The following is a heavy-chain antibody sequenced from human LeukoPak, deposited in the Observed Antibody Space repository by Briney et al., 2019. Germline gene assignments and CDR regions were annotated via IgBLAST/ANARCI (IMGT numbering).Heavy chain of an antibody. J-gene: IGHJ4*02. Sequence: GGSLRLSCASSGFFFNTYWMHWVRQAPGKGLVWVSRINSDGSKTSHADSVKGRFTISRDNAKNTLYLQMNGLRAEDTAVYYCAREGSLEYYFDYWGRGTLVTVSS. CDR2: INSDGSKT. V-gene: IGHV3-74*01. CDR3: AREGSLEYYFDY. D-gene: IGHD3-10*01. CDR1: GFFFNTYW.